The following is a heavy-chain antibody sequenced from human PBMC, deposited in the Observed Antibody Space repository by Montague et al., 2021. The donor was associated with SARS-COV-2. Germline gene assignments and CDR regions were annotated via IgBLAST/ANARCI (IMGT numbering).Heavy chain of an antibody. D-gene: IGHD2-2*01. J-gene: IGHJ6*01. CDR2: ST. CDR3: TREVYQGLWSDYFYYGMYV. Sequence: STNYNPSLKSRVTLSVDTSKNQFSLKLSSVTAADTAVYYCTREVYQGLWSDYFYYGMYVWGQGTTVTVSS. V-gene: IGHV4-34*01.